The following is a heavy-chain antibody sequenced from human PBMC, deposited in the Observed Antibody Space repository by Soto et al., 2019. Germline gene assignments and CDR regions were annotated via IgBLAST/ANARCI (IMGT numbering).Heavy chain of an antibody. Sequence: VASVKVSCKASGGTFSSYAISWVRQAPGQGLEWMGGIIPIFGTANYAQKFQGRVTITADESTSTAYMELSSLRSEDTAVYYCARGIVVATIRATYRSYYYYGMDVWGQGTTVTVSS. D-gene: IGHD5-12*01. CDR1: GGTFSSYA. CDR3: ARGIVVATIRATYRSYYYYGMDV. V-gene: IGHV1-69*13. CDR2: IIPIFGTA. J-gene: IGHJ6*02.